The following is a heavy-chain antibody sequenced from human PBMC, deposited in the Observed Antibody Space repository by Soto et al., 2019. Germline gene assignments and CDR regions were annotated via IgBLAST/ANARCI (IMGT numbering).Heavy chain of an antibody. CDR1: GFTFSSYA. CDR2: LSGSGGST. D-gene: IGHD6-6*01. CDR3: AKGGHSSSPHVDY. J-gene: IGHJ4*02. Sequence: GGSLRLSWAASGFTFSSYAMSWVRQAPEKGLEWVSALSGSGGSTYYADSVKGRFTISRDNSKSTLYLQMNSLSAEDTAVYYCAKGGHSSSPHVDYGGQGTLVTVSS. V-gene: IGHV3-23*01.